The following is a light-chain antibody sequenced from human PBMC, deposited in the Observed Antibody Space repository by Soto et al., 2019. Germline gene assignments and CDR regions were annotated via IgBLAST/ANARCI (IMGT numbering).Light chain of an antibody. J-gene: IGKJ2*01. CDR3: QQFNSFPYT. CDR1: QGISNN. Sequence: IQLTQSPASLSASVGDRVTITCRASQGISNNLAWYQQKPGKAPNLLIYAASTWQSGVPSRFSGGGSGTDFTLTITSLPPEDFSTYFCQQFNSFPYTFGQGTRLEI. V-gene: IGKV1-9*01. CDR2: AAS.